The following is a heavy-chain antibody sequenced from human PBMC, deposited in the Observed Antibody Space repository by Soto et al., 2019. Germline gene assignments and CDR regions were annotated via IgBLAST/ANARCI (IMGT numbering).Heavy chain of an antibody. CDR3: VRATYFSDSSGYTRCLDY. J-gene: IGHJ4*02. CDR2: SRDKPQGYST. CDR1: GFTLSDHY. Sequence: GGSLRLSCAASGFTLSDHYIDWVRQAPGKGLEWVGRSRDKPQGYSTAYAASVKGRFTTSRDESKNSAYLQMNSLKTEDTAVYYCVRATYFSDSSGYTRCLDYWGQGTLVTVSS. D-gene: IGHD3-22*01. V-gene: IGHV3-72*01.